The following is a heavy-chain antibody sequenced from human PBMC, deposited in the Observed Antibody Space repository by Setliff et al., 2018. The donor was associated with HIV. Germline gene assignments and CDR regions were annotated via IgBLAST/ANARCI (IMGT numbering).Heavy chain of an antibody. Sequence: PGGSLRLSCAASGFTFSTYTMNWVRQAPGKGLEWVSSISSNGYYIYYADSVKGRFTISRDNSKSTLYLQMNSLRAEDTAVYYCAKAARDYYDSSGYYIGIDYWGRGTLVTVSS. CDR3: AKAARDYYDSSGYYIGIDY. CDR2: ISSNGYYI. J-gene: IGHJ4*02. D-gene: IGHD3-22*01. CDR1: GFTFSTYT. V-gene: IGHV3-21*04.